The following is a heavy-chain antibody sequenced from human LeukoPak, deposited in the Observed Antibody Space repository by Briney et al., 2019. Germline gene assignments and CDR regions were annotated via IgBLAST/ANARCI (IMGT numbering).Heavy chain of an antibody. J-gene: IGHJ4*02. Sequence: GGSLRLSCVGSGSSFSTYAISWVRQAPGKGLEWVANINKDGSDKNYVDSVKGRFTISRDNAKNSLFLQMNSLRVEDTAIYYCAKDATYCLDNWGQGTLVTVSS. CDR2: INKDGSDK. CDR3: AKDATYCLDN. D-gene: IGHD1-26*01. CDR1: GSSFSTYA. V-gene: IGHV3-7*03.